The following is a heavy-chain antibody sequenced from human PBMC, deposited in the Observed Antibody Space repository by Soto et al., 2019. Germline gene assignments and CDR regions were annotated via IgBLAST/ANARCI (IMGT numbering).Heavy chain of an antibody. J-gene: IGHJ4*02. V-gene: IGHV3-48*01. Sequence: EVHLVESGGGLVQPGGSLRLSCAASGFNFSNYIMNWVRQAPGKGLEWVSYISSSNTIYYADSVKGRFTISRDNANNSLHLQMNSLGAEDTAVYYCVRDYSRDYWGPGTLVTVSS. CDR1: GFNFSNYI. D-gene: IGHD6-13*01. CDR3: VRDYSRDY. CDR2: ISSSNTI.